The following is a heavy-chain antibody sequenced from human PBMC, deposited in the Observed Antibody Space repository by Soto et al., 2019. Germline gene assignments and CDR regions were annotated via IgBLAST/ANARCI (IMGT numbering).Heavy chain of an antibody. J-gene: IGHJ4*02. CDR1: GLSFDDYA. Sequence: GRSLRLSCSASGLSFDDYAMHWERQAPGKGLEWVSIISRKNETIVYADSVKGRFTISRDNAKKSLYLQMNSLRPEDTALYYCEKQRGFLDGLDYWGQGTPVTVSS. D-gene: IGHD3-3*01. CDR2: ISRKNETI. CDR3: EKQRGFLDGLDY. V-gene: IGHV3-9*01.